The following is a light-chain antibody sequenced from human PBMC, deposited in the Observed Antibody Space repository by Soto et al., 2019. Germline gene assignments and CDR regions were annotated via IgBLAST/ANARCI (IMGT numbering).Light chain of an antibody. Sequence: DIVMTQSPLSLPVTPGEPASISCRSSQSLLHSNGYNYLDLYLQKPGQSPQLLIYLGSNRASGVPDRFSGSGSGTDFTLKISRVEAEDVGVYYCMQALQTPWTFGQGTKREIK. CDR1: QSLLHSNGYNY. V-gene: IGKV2-28*01. CDR2: LGS. J-gene: IGKJ2*01. CDR3: MQALQTPWT.